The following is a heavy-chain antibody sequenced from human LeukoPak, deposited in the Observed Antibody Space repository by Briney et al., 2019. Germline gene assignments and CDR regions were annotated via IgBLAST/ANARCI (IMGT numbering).Heavy chain of an antibody. J-gene: IGHJ4*02. CDR1: GGSISSSSYY. CDR3: ARHRLSGYYDTGGHYNFDY. Sequence: SETLSLTCTVSGGSISSSSYYWGWIRQTPGKGLEWIGSIYHNGNTYYNPSLKSRVTISVDTTKNQFSLKVSSVTAADTAVYYCARHRLSGYYDTGGHYNFDYWGQGTLVTVSS. CDR2: IYHNGNT. V-gene: IGHV4-39*01. D-gene: IGHD3-22*01.